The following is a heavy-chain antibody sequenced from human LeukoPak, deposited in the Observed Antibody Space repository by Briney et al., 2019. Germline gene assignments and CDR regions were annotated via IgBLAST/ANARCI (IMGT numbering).Heavy chain of an antibody. V-gene: IGHV4-39*07. CDR1: GGSISSYY. CDR3: ARDPMVREPHFDY. Sequence: SETLSLTCTVSGGSISSYYWGWIRQPPGKGLEWIGSIYYSGSTYYNPSLKSRVTISVDTSKNQFSLKLSSVTAADTAVYYCARDPMVREPHFDYWGQGTLVTVSS. CDR2: IYYSGST. D-gene: IGHD3-10*01. J-gene: IGHJ4*02.